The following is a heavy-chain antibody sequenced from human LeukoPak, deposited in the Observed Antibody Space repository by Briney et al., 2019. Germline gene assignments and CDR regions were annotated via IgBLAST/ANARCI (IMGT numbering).Heavy chain of an antibody. D-gene: IGHD3-22*01. CDR1: GGSISSYY. V-gene: IGHV4-59*12. CDR3: ARGKFYYDSSGYYPYYFDY. Sequence: SETLSLTCTVSGGSISSYYWSWIRQPPGKGLEWIGYIYYSGSTNYNPSLKSRVTMSVDTSKNQFSLKLSSVTAADTAVYYCARGKFYYDSSGYYPYYFDYWGQGTLVTVSS. CDR2: IYYSGST. J-gene: IGHJ4*02.